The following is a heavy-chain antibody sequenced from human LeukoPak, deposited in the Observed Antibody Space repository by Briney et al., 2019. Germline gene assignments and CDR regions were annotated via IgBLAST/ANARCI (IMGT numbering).Heavy chain of an antibody. D-gene: IGHD7-27*01. CDR2: INHSGST. J-gene: IGHJ6*03. Sequence: SETLSLTCAVSGGPFSGYFWSWIRQSSGKGLEWIGEINHSGSTNYNPSLKSRVTISVDTSKNQFSLKLSSVTAADTSVYYCARGLGISNTPGYYYMDVWGKGTTVTVSS. CDR3: ARGLGISNTPGYYYMDV. V-gene: IGHV4-34*01. CDR1: GGPFSGYF.